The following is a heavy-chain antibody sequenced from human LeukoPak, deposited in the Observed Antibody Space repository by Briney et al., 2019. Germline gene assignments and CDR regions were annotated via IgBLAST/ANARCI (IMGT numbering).Heavy chain of an antibody. CDR1: GYSFTSYW. J-gene: IGHJ4*02. V-gene: IGHV5-51*01. Sequence: GESLKISCKGSGYSFTSYWIGWVRQMPGKGLEWMGIIYPGDSDTRYSPSFQGQVTISADKSISTAYLQSSSLKASDTAMYYCARQRDYGDYMAYFDYWGQGTLVTVSS. CDR3: ARQRDYGDYMAYFDY. CDR2: IYPGDSDT. D-gene: IGHD4-17*01.